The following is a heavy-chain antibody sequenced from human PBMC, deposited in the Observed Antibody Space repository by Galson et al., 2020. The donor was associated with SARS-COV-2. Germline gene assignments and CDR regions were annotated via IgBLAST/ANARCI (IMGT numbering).Heavy chain of an antibody. Sequence: HGESLKISCKGSGYSFTSYWISWVRQMPGKGLEWMGRIHPSDSYTNYSPSFQGHVTISADKAISTAYLQWSSLKASDTAMYYCARFFYGSGEGSLYVYWGQGTLVTVSS. CDR3: ARFFYGSGEGSLYVY. CDR1: GYSFTSYW. CDR2: IHPSDSYT. D-gene: IGHD3-10*01. J-gene: IGHJ4*02. V-gene: IGHV5-10-1*01.